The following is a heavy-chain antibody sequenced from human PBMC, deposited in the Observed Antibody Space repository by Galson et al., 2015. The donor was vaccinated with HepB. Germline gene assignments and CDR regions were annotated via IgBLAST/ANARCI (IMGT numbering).Heavy chain of an antibody. CDR2: INTDGHDT. CDR3: ARDFYTGHI. Sequence: SLRLSCAVSGFTFSDYWMHWVRHAPGKGLVWVSGINTDGHDTRYTDSVKGRFIISRDNGKNTLYLQMDSLRAEDTAVYYCARDFYTGHIWGQGTLVTVSS. J-gene: IGHJ4*02. D-gene: IGHD2-8*02. V-gene: IGHV3-74*01. CDR1: GFTFSDYW.